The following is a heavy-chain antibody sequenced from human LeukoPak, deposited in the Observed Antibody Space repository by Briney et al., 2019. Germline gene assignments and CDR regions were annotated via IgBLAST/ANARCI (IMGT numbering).Heavy chain of an antibody. D-gene: IGHD1-26*01. Sequence: ASVKVSCKASGYTFTGYYMHWVRQAPGQGLEWMGWINPNSGGTNYAQKFQGRVTMTRDTSISTAYMELSSLRSEDTAVYYCVRGAGATISYYHYYMDVWGKGTTVTVSS. CDR1: GYTFTGYY. J-gene: IGHJ6*03. CDR3: VRGAGATISYYHYYMDV. V-gene: IGHV1-2*02. CDR2: INPNSGGT.